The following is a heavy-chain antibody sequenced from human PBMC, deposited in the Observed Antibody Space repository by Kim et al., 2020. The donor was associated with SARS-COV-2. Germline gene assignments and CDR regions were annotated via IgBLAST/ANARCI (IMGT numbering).Heavy chain of an antibody. Sequence: SETLSLTCAVYGGSFSGYYWSWIRQPPGKGLEWIGEINHSGSTNYNPSLKSRVTISVDTSKNQFSLKLSSVTAADTAVYYCARGPNITIFGVAPDYWGQGTLVTVSS. CDR1: GGSFSGYY. CDR3: ARGPNITIFGVAPDY. D-gene: IGHD3-3*01. CDR2: INHSGST. V-gene: IGHV4-34*01. J-gene: IGHJ4*02.